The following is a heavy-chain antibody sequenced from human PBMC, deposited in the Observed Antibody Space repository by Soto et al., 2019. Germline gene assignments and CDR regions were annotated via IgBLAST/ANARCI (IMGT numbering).Heavy chain of an antibody. V-gene: IGHV1-69*08. J-gene: IGHJ6*02. Sequence: QVQLVQSGADVKKPGSSVKVSYKASGGTFSSYTISWVRQAPGQGLEWMGRIIPILGIANYAQKFQGRVTITADKSTSTAYMELSSLRSEDTAVYYCARERYSGYSWPYYGMDVWGQGTTVTVSS. CDR2: IIPILGIA. D-gene: IGHD5-12*01. CDR3: ARERYSGYSWPYYGMDV. CDR1: GGTFSSYT.